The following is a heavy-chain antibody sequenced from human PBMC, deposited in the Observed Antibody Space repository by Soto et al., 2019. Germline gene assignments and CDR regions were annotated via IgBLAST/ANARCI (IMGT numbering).Heavy chain of an antibody. CDR3: ARVRSWGFSYYYYGMDV. CDR1: GGSISSGDYY. D-gene: IGHD3-10*01. J-gene: IGHJ6*02. CDR2: IYYSGST. V-gene: IGHV4-30-4*01. Sequence: SETLSLTCTVSGGSISSGDYYWSWIRQPPGKGLEWIGYIYYSGSTYYNPSLKSRVTISVDTSKNQFSLKLSSVTAADTAVYYCARVRSWGFSYYYYGMDVWGQGTPVTVYS.